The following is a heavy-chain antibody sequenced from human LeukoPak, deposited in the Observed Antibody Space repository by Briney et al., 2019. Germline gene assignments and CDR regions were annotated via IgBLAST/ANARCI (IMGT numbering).Heavy chain of an antibody. CDR2: INHSGST. D-gene: IGHD6-19*01. J-gene: IGHJ5*02. CDR1: GGSFSGYY. Sequence: SETLSLTCAVYGGSFSGYYWSWIRQPPGKGLEWIGEINHSGSTNYNPSLKSRVTISVDTSKNQFSLELSSVTAADTAVYYCARDSKSSGWYGDWFDPWGQGTLVTVSS. V-gene: IGHV4-34*01. CDR3: ARDSKSSGWYGDWFDP.